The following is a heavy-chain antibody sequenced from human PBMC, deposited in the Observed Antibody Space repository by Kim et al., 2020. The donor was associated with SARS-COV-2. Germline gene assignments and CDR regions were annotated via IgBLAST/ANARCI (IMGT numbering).Heavy chain of an antibody. D-gene: IGHD2-8*02. V-gene: IGHV3-9*01. CDR3: TKGYCTGGYCRNAFDI. CDR2: ISWNRGDI. Sequence: GGSLRLSCAASGFTFDDYAMHWVRQAPGKGLEWVSGISWNRGDIGYADSVKGRFTISRDNAQNSLYLQMNSLRAEDTALYYCTKGYCTGGYCRNAFDIWGQGTMVTVSS. CDR1: GFTFDDYA. J-gene: IGHJ3*02.